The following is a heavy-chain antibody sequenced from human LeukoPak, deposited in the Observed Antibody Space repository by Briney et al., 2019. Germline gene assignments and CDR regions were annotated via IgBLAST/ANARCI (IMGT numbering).Heavy chain of an antibody. Sequence: PSETLSLTCIVSGDSLSNDNYYWGWIRQPPGKGLEWIGSVYYSGSTYYNPSLKSRITMSVDTSKSQFSLSLSSVTAADTAVYYCARHVHHSSGFEYYFDYWGQGTLVTVSS. CDR2: VYYSGST. V-gene: IGHV4-39*01. J-gene: IGHJ4*02. CDR1: GDSLSNDNYY. D-gene: IGHD3-22*01. CDR3: ARHVHHSSGFEYYFDY.